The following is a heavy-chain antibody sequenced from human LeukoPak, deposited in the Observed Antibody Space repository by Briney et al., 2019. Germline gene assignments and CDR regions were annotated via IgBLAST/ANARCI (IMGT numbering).Heavy chain of an antibody. Sequence: PSETLSLTCAVYGGSFRGYYWTWIRQPPGKGLEWIGEINHSGNTKYNSSLKRRVTISADTSKNQFSLKLNSVTPADTAVYYCARQHSENDYYDSSGYLLAFDIWGQGTMVTVSS. D-gene: IGHD3-22*01. J-gene: IGHJ3*02. CDR2: INHSGNT. CDR3: ARQHSENDYYDSSGYLLAFDI. CDR1: GGSFRGYY. V-gene: IGHV4-34*01.